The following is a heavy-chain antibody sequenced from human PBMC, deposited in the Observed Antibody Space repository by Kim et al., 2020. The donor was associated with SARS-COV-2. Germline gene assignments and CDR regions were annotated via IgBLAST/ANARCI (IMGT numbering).Heavy chain of an antibody. Sequence: SETLSLTCTVSGGSISSGGYYWSWIRQHPGKGLEWIGYTYYSGSTYYNPSLKSRVTISVDTSKNQFSLKLSSVTAADTAVYYCARAPITMMVVVQAFDIWGQGTMVTVSS. D-gene: IGHD3-22*01. J-gene: IGHJ3*02. CDR3: ARAPITMMVVVQAFDI. CDR2: TYYSGST. CDR1: GGSISSGGYY. V-gene: IGHV4-31*03.